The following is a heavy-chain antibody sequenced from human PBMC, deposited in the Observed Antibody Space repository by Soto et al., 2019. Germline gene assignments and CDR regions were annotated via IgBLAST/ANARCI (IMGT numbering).Heavy chain of an antibody. CDR1: GFTFSNYA. CDR3: AKEEGPYRGTPNFDY. D-gene: IGHD1-26*01. V-gene: IGHV3-23*01. CDR2: ITGSGGST. Sequence: EVQLLESGGGLVQPGGSLRLSCAASGFTFSNYAMNWVRQAPEKGLEWVSAITGSGGSTYYAESVKGRFTISRDNSMHTLYLQMSSLRADDTAVYYCAKEEGPYRGTPNFDYWGQGTLVTVSS. J-gene: IGHJ4*02.